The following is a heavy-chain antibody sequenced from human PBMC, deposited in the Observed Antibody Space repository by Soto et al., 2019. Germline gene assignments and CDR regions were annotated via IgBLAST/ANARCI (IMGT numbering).Heavy chain of an antibody. J-gene: IGHJ5*02. CDR1: GYTFASYW. CDR2: IYPGDSDT. Sequence: PGESLKISCKASGYTFASYWIGWVRQMPGKGLEWMGIIYPGDSDTRYSPSFQGQVIISADKSISTAYLQWSSLKASDTAMYYCARLGYSCGWNWFDPWGQGTLVTVSS. D-gene: IGHD5-18*01. CDR3: ARLGYSCGWNWFDP. V-gene: IGHV5-51*01.